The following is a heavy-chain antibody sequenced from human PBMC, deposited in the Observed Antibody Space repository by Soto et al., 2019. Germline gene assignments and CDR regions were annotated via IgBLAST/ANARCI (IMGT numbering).Heavy chain of an antibody. V-gene: IGHV3-48*03. Sequence: PGGPLRLSCTASGLTLHTSDMSWVRKAPGKGLEWVSYISSGGSAIYYADSVKGRFTISRDNAKNSLYLQMNSLRAEDTAVYYCARFNIVLDRTFDYWGQGTMVTVSS. J-gene: IGHJ4*02. CDR2: ISSGGSAI. D-gene: IGHD2-15*01. CDR3: ARFNIVLDRTFDY. CDR1: GLTLHTSD.